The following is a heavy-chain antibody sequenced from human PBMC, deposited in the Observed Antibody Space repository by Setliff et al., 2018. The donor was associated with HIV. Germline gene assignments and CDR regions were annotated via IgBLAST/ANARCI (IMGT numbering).Heavy chain of an antibody. J-gene: IGHJ4*02. Sequence: PGGSLRLSCTASGFTFGDYAMTWVRQAPGKGLEWVGFIRSKPYGETTEYAASVKGRFTISRDDSKNTLYLQMNSLKTEDTAVYYCTTDQDFVVVPAAFYWGQGTLVTVSS. D-gene: IGHD2-2*01. CDR2: IRSKPYGETT. CDR1: GFTFGDYA. CDR3: TTDQDFVVVPAAFY. V-gene: IGHV3-49*04.